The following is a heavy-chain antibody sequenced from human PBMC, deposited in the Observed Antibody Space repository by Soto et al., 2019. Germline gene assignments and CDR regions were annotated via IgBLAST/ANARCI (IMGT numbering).Heavy chain of an antibody. V-gene: IGHV5-51*01. CDR3: ARHVRIAAAGSYYYYGMDV. J-gene: IGHJ6*02. D-gene: IGHD6-13*01. CDR2: IYPGDSDT. Sequence: GESLKISCKGSGYSFTSYWIGWVRQMPGKGLEWMGIIYPGDSDTGYSPSFQGQVTISADKSISTAYLQWSSLKASDTAMYYCARHVRIAAAGSYYYYGMDVWGQGTTVTVSS. CDR1: GYSFTSYW.